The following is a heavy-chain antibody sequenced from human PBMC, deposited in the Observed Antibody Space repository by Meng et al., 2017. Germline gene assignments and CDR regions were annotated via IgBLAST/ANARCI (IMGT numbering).Heavy chain of an antibody. CDR3: ARDLTPGFYYDSSGYYSGWFDP. V-gene: IGHV1-69*05. CDR2: IIPIFGTA. CDR1: GGTFGRNA. J-gene: IGHJ5*02. D-gene: IGHD3-22*01. Sequence: GLSVKDSCKRPGGTFGRNAIHWVRTAPGQGLEWMGGIIPIFGTANYAQKFQGRVTITTDESTSTAYMELSSLRSEDTAVYYCARDLTPGFYYDSSGYYSGWFDPWGQGTLVTVSS.